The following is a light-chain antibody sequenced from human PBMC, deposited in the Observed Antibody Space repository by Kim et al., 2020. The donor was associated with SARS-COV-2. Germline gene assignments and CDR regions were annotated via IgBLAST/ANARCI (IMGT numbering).Light chain of an antibody. J-gene: IGLJ3*02. CDR2: YDS. CDR3: QVWASSSDHPWV. V-gene: IGLV3-21*04. CDR1: NIGSKS. Sequence: SYELTQPPSVSVAPGKTARITCGGNNIGSKSVHWYQQKPGQAPVLVIYYDSDRPSGIPERFSGSNSGNTATLTISRVEAGDEADYYCQVWASSSDHPWVFGGGTKLAVL.